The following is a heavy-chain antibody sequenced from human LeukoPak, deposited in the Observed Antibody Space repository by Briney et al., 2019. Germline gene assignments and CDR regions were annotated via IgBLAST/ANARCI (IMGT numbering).Heavy chain of an antibody. D-gene: IGHD7-27*01. CDR1: GFTFSSYG. CDR2: ISYDGSNK. V-gene: IGHV3-30*18. Sequence: GGSLRLSCAASGFTFSSYGMHWVRQAPGKGLEWVAVISYDGSNKYYADSVKGRFTISRDNSKNTLYLQMNSLGAEDTAVYYCAKDQELGYFDYWGQGTLVTVSS. CDR3: AKDQELGYFDY. J-gene: IGHJ4*02.